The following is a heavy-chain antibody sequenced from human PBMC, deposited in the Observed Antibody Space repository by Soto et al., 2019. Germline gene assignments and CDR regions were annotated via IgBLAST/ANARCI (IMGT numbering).Heavy chain of an antibody. CDR2: IIPIFGTA. V-gene: IGHV1-69*13. Sequence: ASVQVSCKASGGTFSSYAISWVRQAPGQGLEWMGGIIPIFGTANYAQKFQGRVTITADESTSTAYLELSSLRSEDTAVYYCARKGGYSGYDGNYYYYGMDVWGQGTTVTVSS. CDR3: ARKGGYSGYDGNYYYYGMDV. D-gene: IGHD5-12*01. CDR1: GGTFSSYA. J-gene: IGHJ6*02.